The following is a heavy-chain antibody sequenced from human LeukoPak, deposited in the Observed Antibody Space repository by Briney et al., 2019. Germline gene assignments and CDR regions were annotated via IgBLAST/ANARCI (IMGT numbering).Heavy chain of an antibody. Sequence: GASVKVSCKASGYTFTSYGISWVRQAPGQGLEWMGWISAYNGNTNYAQKLQGRVTMTTDTSTSTAYMELRSLRSDDTAVYYCARDRPQQWLVISDAFDIWGQGTMVTVSS. CDR3: ARDRPQQWLVISDAFDI. CDR2: ISAYNGNT. J-gene: IGHJ3*02. D-gene: IGHD6-19*01. V-gene: IGHV1-18*01. CDR1: GYTFTSYG.